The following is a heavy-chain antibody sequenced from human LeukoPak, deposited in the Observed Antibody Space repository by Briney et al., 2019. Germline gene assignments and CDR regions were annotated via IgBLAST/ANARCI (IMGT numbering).Heavy chain of an antibody. CDR3: AREFRGVTRYFDY. V-gene: IGHV3-48*03. CDR2: ISSSGSTK. CDR1: GFTFSSYE. J-gene: IGHJ4*02. D-gene: IGHD3-10*01. Sequence: GGSLRLSCAASGFTFSSYEMNWVRQAPGKGLEWVSYISSSGSTKYYADSVKGRFTISRDNAKNSLYLRMNSLRAEDTAVYYCAREFRGVTRYFDYWGQGTLVTVSS.